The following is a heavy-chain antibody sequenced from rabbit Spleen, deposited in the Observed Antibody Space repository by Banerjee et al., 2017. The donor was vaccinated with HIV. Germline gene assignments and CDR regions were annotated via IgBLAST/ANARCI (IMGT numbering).Heavy chain of an antibody. V-gene: IGHV1S40*01. Sequence: QSLEESGGGLVKPGASLTLTCTASGVSFSNNHYMCWVRQAPGKGLEWIACIEGGSSAFSYFASWAKGRFTISETSSTTVTLQMTSLTAADTATYFCARDSGSSFSSYGMDLWGPGTLVTVS. CDR2: IEGGSSAFS. D-gene: IGHD8-1*01. CDR1: GVSFSNNHY. CDR3: ARDSGSSFSSYGMDL. J-gene: IGHJ6*01.